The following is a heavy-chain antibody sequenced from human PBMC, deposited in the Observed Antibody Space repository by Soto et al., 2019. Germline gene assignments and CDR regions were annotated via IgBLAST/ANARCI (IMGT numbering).Heavy chain of an antibody. CDR2: IVVGSGNT. D-gene: IGHD2-2*01. J-gene: IGHJ1*01. V-gene: IGHV1-58*01. CDR3: AAEYCSSTSCYPLIXPAY. Sequence: GASVKVSWKASGFTFTSSAVQWVRQARGQRLEWIGWIVVGSGNTNYAQKFQERVTITRDMSTSTAYMELSSLRSEDTAVYYCAAEYCSSTSCYPLIXPAYWAQRTLVTVSS. CDR1: GFTFTSSA.